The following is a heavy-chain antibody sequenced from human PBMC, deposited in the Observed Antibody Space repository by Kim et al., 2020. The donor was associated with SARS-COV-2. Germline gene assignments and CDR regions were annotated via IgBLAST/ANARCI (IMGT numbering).Heavy chain of an antibody. CDR2: IWYDGSNT. CDR3: ARGTYSSSWYFLQGSSDAVDN. V-gene: IGHV3-33*01. CDR1: GFTFSSYG. Sequence: GGSLRLSCAASGFTFSSYGMHWVRQAPGKGLEWVAVIWYDGSNTYYADSVKGRFTISRDNSKNTLYLQMNSLRAEDTAVYYCARGTYSSSWYFLQGSSDAVDNWGQGTMVTGSS. J-gene: IGHJ3*02. D-gene: IGHD6-13*01.